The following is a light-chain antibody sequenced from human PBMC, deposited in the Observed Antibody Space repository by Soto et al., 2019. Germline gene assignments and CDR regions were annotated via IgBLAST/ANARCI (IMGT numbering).Light chain of an antibody. J-gene: IGKJ5*01. CDR1: QGISSY. Sequence: AIRMTQSPSSFSASTRDRVTITCRASQGISSYLAWYQQKPGKAPKLLIYAASTLQSGVPSRFSGSGSGTDFTLTISCLQSEDFATYYCQQYYSYLITFGQGTRLEIK. CDR2: AAS. CDR3: QQYYSYLIT. V-gene: IGKV1-8*01.